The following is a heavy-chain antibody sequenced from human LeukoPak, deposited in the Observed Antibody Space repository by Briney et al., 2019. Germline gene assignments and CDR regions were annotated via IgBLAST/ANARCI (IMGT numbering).Heavy chain of an antibody. Sequence: GGSLRLSCAASGFTFSSYGMHWVRQAPGKGLEWVAVISYDGSNKYYADSVKGRFTISRDNSKNTLYLQMNSLRAEDTAVYYCAKGADYDFWSGYWANYYCGMDVWGQGTTVTVSS. CDR1: GFTFSSYG. CDR3: AKGADYDFWSGYWANYYCGMDV. J-gene: IGHJ6*02. D-gene: IGHD3-3*01. V-gene: IGHV3-30*18. CDR2: ISYDGSNK.